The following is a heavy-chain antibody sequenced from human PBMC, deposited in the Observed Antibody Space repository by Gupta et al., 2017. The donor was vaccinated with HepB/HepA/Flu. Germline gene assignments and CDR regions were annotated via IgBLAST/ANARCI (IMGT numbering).Heavy chain of an antibody. V-gene: IGHV1-69*01. J-gene: IGHJ6*03. CDR2: IIPIFGTA. CDR1: GGTFSSYA. CDR3: ARGLDYYDSSGYYYLSYYYYYMDV. D-gene: IGHD3-22*01. Sequence: QVQLVQPGAEVKKPGSSVKVSCKASGGTFSSYAISWVRQAPGQGLEWMGGIIPIFGTANYAQKFQGRVTITADESTSTAYMELSSLRSEDTAVYYCARGLDYYDSSGYYYLSYYYYYMDVWGKGTTVTVSS.